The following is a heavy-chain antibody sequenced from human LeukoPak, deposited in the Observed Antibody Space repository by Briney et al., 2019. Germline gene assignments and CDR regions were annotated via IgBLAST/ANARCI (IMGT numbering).Heavy chain of an antibody. CDR2: IYGGGST. Sequence: GGSLRLSCAASGFTVSSNHMNWVRQAPGKGLEWVSAIYGGGSTYYADSVKGRFTISRDNSKNTLYLQMNSLRAEDTAVYYCARDQTITMVRGTLNHAFDIWGQGTMVTVSS. J-gene: IGHJ3*02. D-gene: IGHD3-10*01. V-gene: IGHV3-66*02. CDR3: ARDQTITMVRGTLNHAFDI. CDR1: GFTVSSNH.